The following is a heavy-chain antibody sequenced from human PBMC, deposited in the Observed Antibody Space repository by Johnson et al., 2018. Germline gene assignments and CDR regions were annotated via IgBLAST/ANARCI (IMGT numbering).Heavy chain of an antibody. Sequence: QVQLQESGGGVVQPGRSLRVSCTASGFTFSSYAMHWVRQAPGQGLAWVAVISADGSNKYYAESVKGRFTISRDNSKNRVYLQMHSLKIEDTAVFYCARAQGGDYVAEYFRHGGQGTLVTVAS. V-gene: IGHV3-30-3*01. CDR3: ARAQGGDYVAEYFRH. CDR2: ISADGSNK. CDR1: GFTFSSYA. D-gene: IGHD4-17*01. J-gene: IGHJ1*01.